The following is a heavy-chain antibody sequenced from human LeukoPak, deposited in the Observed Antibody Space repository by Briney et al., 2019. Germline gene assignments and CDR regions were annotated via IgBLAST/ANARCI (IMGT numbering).Heavy chain of an antibody. V-gene: IGHV1-18*01. CDR3: ARERIVAGTGTFDS. D-gene: IGHD6-19*01. Sequence: ASVKVSCKASGYTFNNYDINWVRQAPGQGLEWMGWISTYNGNTHYAQKFQGRVTLTTDTSTSTAYMELRSLRSDDTAVYYCARERIVAGTGTFDSWGQGTLVTVSS. CDR2: ISTYNGNT. CDR1: GYTFNNYD. J-gene: IGHJ4*02.